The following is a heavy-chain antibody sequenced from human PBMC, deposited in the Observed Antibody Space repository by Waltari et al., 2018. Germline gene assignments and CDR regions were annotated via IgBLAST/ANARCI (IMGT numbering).Heavy chain of an antibody. CDR2: INVNNDNI. J-gene: IGHJ4*02. D-gene: IGHD2-2*01. CDR3: VRDSHPQVQCSTISCYLDF. Sequence: QVQLVQSGPEVKMPGASVKVSCKASGYTFTTSGPAWVRRAPGQGLEWVGWINVNNDNILLAKKLQDRVTMTTDTSTSTAHMELRSLRPDDTAVYYCVRDSHPQVQCSTISCYLDFWGQGTLVTVSS. V-gene: IGHV1-18*01. CDR1: GYTFTTSG.